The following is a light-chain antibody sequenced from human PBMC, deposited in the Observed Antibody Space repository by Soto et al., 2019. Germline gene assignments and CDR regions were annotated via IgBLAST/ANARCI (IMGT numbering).Light chain of an antibody. CDR1: SNDVGASNF. Sequence: ALTQPPSASGSPGQSVTISCTGTSNDVGASNFVSWYQQHPGKAPKLMIYEVTKRPSGVPDRFSGSKSGDTASLTVSGLQADDEADYYCSSYAGSNNYVFGTGTKVTVL. CDR2: EVT. V-gene: IGLV2-8*01. CDR3: SSYAGSNNYV. J-gene: IGLJ1*01.